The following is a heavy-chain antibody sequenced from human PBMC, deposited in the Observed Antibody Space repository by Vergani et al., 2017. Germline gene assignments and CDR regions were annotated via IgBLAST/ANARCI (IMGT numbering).Heavy chain of an antibody. CDR1: GFTFSSYG. CDR2: IRDDGSNK. V-gene: IGHV3-30*02. D-gene: IGHD1-26*01. Sequence: QVQMVESGGGVVQPGRSLRLSCAASGFTFSSYGMHWVRQAPGKGLEWVAFIRDDGSNKNYADSVKGRISISRDNSKNTLYLQMNSLRAEDTAVYYCAKGGFHWIVGATVEGVDYCDHWGQGTLVTVSS. J-gene: IGHJ4*02. CDR3: AKGGFHWIVGATVEGVDYCDH.